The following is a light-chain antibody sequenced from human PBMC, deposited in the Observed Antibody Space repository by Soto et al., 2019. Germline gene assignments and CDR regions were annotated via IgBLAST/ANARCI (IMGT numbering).Light chain of an antibody. J-gene: IGKJ1*01. CDR2: KAS. Sequence: DIQMTQSPSTLSASVGDRVTISCRASQSISSWLAWYQQKPGKAPKLLIYKASSFESGVPSRFSGSGSETEFTLTISSLQPDDFASYYCQQFNNYLWTFGQGTKVEIK. V-gene: IGKV1-5*03. CDR3: QQFNNYLWT. CDR1: QSISSW.